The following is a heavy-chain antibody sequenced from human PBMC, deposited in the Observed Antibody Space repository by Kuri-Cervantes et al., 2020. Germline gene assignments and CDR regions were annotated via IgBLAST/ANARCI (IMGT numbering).Heavy chain of an antibody. J-gene: IGHJ4*02. Sequence: GESLKISCAASGFIFSNYWMTWVRQAPGKGLEWVANIKEDGSDKYYVDSVRGRFTISRDNAKTSLFLQMNSLRVGDTAVYYCARVADVSGSPHLDYWGQGSLVTVSS. V-gene: IGHV3-7*01. CDR1: GFIFSNYW. CDR2: IKEDGSDK. D-gene: IGHD3-10*01. CDR3: ARVADVSGSPHLDY.